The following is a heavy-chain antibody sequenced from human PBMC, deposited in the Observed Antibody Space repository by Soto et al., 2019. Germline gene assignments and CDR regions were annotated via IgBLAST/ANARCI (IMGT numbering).Heavy chain of an antibody. V-gene: IGHV4-59*01. CDR2: IYYSGSS. CDR1: GGSISSSY. Sequence: SETLSLTCTVSGGSISSSYWSWIRQPPGKGLEWIGYIYYSGSSNYNPSLKSRVTISVDTSKNQFSLKLSSVTAADTAVYYCARDPGSVVRGAFAIWGQGAMVTVSS. D-gene: IGHD2-2*01. J-gene: IGHJ3*02. CDR3: ARDPGSVVRGAFAI.